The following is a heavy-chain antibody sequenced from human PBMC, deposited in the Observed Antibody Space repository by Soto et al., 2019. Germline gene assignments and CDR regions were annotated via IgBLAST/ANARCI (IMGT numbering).Heavy chain of an antibody. V-gene: IGHV4-34*01. J-gene: IGHJ5*02. CDR1: GGSFSGYY. CDR3: ARTLDGQYYYGSGSSPRWFDP. Sequence: SETLSLTCAVYGGSFSGYYWSWIRQPPGKGLEWIGEINHSGSTNYNPSLKSRVTISVDTSKNQFSLKLSSVTAADTAVYYCARTLDGQYYYGSGSSPRWFDPWGQG. D-gene: IGHD3-10*01. CDR2: INHSGST.